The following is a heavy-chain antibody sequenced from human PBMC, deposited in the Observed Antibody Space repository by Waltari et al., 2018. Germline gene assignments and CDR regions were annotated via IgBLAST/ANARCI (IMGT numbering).Heavy chain of an antibody. CDR2: LTQSGST. V-gene: IGHV4-34*01. Sequence: QVQLQQWGAGLLKPSETLSPTSAVFGGSFSGCYWSRIRQPPGKGLEWIGELTQSGSTNYNPSLKSGVTTSVDTSKNQFSLKLSSVTAAETAVYYCARGQNYYDSSGYYIDYWGQGTLVTVSS. CDR3: ARGQNYYDSSGYYIDY. D-gene: IGHD3-22*01. J-gene: IGHJ4*02. CDR1: GGSFSGCY.